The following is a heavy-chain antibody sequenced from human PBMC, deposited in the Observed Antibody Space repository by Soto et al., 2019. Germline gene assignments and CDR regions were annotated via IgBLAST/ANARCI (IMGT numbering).Heavy chain of an antibody. Sequence: LSLTCTVSGGSISSYYWSWIRQPPGKGLEWIGYIYYSGSTNYNPSLKSRVTISVDTSKNQFSLKLSSVTAADTAVYYCARVTYGDYDYWGQGTLVTVSS. CDR1: GGSISSYY. V-gene: IGHV4-59*01. J-gene: IGHJ4*02. CDR2: IYYSGST. CDR3: ARVTYGDYDY. D-gene: IGHD4-17*01.